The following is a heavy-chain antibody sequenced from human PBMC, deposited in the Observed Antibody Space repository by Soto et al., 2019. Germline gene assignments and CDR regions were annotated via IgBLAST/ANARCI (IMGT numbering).Heavy chain of an antibody. CDR3: ARVEEGRDYDILTGYSSGDRSYYYYYMDV. J-gene: IGHJ6*03. Sequence: GGSLRLSCAASGFTFSSYWMHWVRQAPGKGLVWVSRINSDGSSTSYADSVKGRFTISRDNAKNTLYLQMNSLRAEDTAVYYCARVEEGRDYDILTGYSSGDRSYYYYYMDVWGKGTTVTVSS. CDR1: GFTFSSYW. D-gene: IGHD3-9*01. V-gene: IGHV3-74*01. CDR2: INSDGSST.